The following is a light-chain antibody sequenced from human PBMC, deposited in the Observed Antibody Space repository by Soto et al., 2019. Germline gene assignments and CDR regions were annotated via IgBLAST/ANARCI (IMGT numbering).Light chain of an antibody. CDR2: DAS. J-gene: IGKJ3*01. CDR3: QQYNNWLPFT. V-gene: IGKV3-15*01. Sequence: EIVMTQSPATLSVSPGEGATLSCRASQSVGSKLAWYQQKPGQAPRLLIYDASTRATGFPARFSGSGSGTEFTLTISSLQPEDFAIYYCQQYNNWLPFTFGPGTKVDIK. CDR1: QSVGSK.